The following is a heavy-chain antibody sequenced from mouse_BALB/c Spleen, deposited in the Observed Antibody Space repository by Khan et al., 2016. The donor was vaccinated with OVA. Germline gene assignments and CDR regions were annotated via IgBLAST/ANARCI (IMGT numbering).Heavy chain of an antibody. CDR2: INPSTGYT. Sequence: VQLQQSGAELAKPGASVKMSCKASGYTFINYWILWVKQRPGQGLEWIGYINPSTGYTEYNQNFKDKATLTADKSSSTAYMQLSSLTYEDSAVYYCTRSGLRWDFDYWGQGTTLTVSA. D-gene: IGHD1-1*01. V-gene: IGHV1-7*01. CDR1: GYTFINYW. J-gene: IGHJ2*01. CDR3: TRSGLRWDFDY.